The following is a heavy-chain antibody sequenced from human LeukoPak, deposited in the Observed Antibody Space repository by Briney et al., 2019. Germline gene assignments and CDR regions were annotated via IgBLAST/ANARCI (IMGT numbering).Heavy chain of an antibody. D-gene: IGHD6-13*01. CDR1: DYTFTGYG. J-gene: IGHJ6*02. CDR3: ARDRLGSSWYYYYYGMDV. Sequence: ASVKVSCKASDYTFTGYGISWVRQAPGQGLEWMGWISAYNGNTNYAQKLQGRVTMTTDTSTSTAYMELRSLRSDDTAVYYCARDRLGSSWYYYYYGMDVWGQGTTVTVSS. V-gene: IGHV1-18*01. CDR2: ISAYNGNT.